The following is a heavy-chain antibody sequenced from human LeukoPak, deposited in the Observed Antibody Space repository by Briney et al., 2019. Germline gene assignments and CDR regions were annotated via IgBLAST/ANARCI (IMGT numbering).Heavy chain of an antibody. D-gene: IGHD3-22*01. V-gene: IGHV3-30*18. J-gene: IGHJ4*02. CDR2: ISYDGSNE. CDR3: AKNQYYYDSSGQEY. CDR1: GFTFSSYG. Sequence: GGSLRLSCAASGFTFSSYGMHWVRQAPGKGLEWLAVISYDGSNEYYADSVKGRSTIYRDNSKNTLYLRMRSLRAEDTAVYYCAKNQYYYDSSGQEYWGQGALVTVSS.